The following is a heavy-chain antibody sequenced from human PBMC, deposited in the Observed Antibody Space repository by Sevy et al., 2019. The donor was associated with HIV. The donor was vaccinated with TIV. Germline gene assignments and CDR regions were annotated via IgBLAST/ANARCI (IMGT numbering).Heavy chain of an antibody. D-gene: IGHD2-21*01. J-gene: IGHJ3*02. CDR3: ALNGDYSLDI. CDR1: GGSISNNKW. CDR2: IYHLGST. V-gene: IGHV4-4*02. Sequence: SETLSLTCAVSGGSISNNKWWSWVRQSPGKGLEWIGGIYHLGSTYYNPSLKSRVTISVDQSKNQFSLELNSVTAADSAVYYCALNGDYSLDIWGQGTMVTVSS.